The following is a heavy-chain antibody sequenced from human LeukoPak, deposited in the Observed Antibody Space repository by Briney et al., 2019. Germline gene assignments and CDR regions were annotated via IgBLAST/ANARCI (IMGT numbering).Heavy chain of an antibody. J-gene: IGHJ6*02. CDR1: GDSVSSNSAA. Sequence: SQTLSLTCAISGDSVSSNSAAWNWIRQSPSRGLEWLGRTYYRAKWYNDYAVSVKSRITINPDTSKNQFSLQLNSVTPEDTAVYYCAREVSGGSCYPDWYYGMDVWGQGTTVTVSS. D-gene: IGHD2-15*01. CDR2: TYYRAKWYN. CDR3: AREVSGGSCYPDWYYGMDV. V-gene: IGHV6-1*01.